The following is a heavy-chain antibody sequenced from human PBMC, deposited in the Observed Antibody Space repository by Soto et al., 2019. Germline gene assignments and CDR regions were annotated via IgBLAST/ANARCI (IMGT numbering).Heavy chain of an antibody. Sequence: PGGSLRLSCEASGFTFNSYGMHWVRQAPGKGLEWVALVWYHGGNEFYADSVKGRFTISRDNSENTLFLQMHSLRAEDTAVYYCAKSGEYGDYPFFMYQWGQGTLVT. V-gene: IGHV3-33*06. CDR2: VWYHGGNE. J-gene: IGHJ4*02. CDR3: AKSGEYGDYPFFMYQ. CDR1: GFTFNSYG. D-gene: IGHD4-17*01.